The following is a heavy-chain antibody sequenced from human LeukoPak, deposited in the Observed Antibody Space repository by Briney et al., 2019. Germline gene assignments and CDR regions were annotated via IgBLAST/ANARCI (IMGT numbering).Heavy chain of an antibody. Sequence: SETLSLACAVSGGSFSGYYWTWIRQPPGKGLEWIGEINHSGSANYNPSLKSRVTISLDTSKNQFTLKLSSVTAADTAVYYCARGQGTVTTHWGQGTLVTVSS. CDR3: ARGQGTVTTH. V-gene: IGHV4-34*01. CDR2: INHSGSA. D-gene: IGHD4-17*01. J-gene: IGHJ4*02. CDR1: GGSFSGYY.